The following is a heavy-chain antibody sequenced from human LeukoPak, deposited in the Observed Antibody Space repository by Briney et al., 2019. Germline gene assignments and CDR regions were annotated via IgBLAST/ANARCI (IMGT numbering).Heavy chain of an antibody. CDR2: IRYDGSNK. CDR1: GFTFSSYG. J-gene: IGHJ6*03. CDR3: AKDLRSRPGLMDV. D-gene: IGHD6-6*01. V-gene: IGHV3-30*02. Sequence: GGSLRPSCVASGFTFSSYGMHWVRQAPGKGLEWVAFIRYDGSNKYYADSVKGRFTISRDNSKNTLYLQMNSLRAEDTAVYYCAKDLRSRPGLMDVWGKGTTVTVSS.